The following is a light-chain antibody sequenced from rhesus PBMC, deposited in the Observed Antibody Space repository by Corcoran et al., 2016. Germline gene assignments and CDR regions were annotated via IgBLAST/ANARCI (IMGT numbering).Light chain of an antibody. V-gene: IGKV1-22*01. CDR2: KAS. CDR1: QSISSW. CDR3: LQYSSSPLT. J-gene: IGKJ4*01. Sequence: DIQMTQSPSSLSASVGDTVTITCRASQSISSWLDWYQQKPGNAPKPLIYKASSVQSGVPSRFSGSGSGTDVTLTISSLQPEDFATYYCLQYSSSPLTFGGGTKGEIK.